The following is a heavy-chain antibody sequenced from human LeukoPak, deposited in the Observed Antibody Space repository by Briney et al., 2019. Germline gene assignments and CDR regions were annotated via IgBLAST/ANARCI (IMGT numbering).Heavy chain of an antibody. CDR1: GFTFTGYW. V-gene: IGHV3-7*01. CDR3: ARTTTVTTPFDY. CDR2: VKPDGSEE. J-gene: IGHJ4*02. Sequence: GGSLRLSCAASGFTFTGYWMSWVRQAPGKGLEWVANVKPDGSEEYYVDSVKGRFTISRDNAKTSVYLQMHSLRAEDTAIYYCARTTTVTTPFDYWGQGTLVTVSS. D-gene: IGHD4-17*01.